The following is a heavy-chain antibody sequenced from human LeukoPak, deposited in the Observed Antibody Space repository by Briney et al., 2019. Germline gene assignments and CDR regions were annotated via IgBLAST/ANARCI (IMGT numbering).Heavy chain of an antibody. CDR3: AKDTTGGWSGYFDS. V-gene: IGHV3-33*06. D-gene: IGHD6-19*01. Sequence: GGSLTLSCAASGFTFSGYGIHWVRQAPGKGLEWMAVIWHDGSAEFYVASVKGRFRISRDDSKNTVYLQMNSPIAEDTARYYCAKDTTGGWSGYFDSWGQGTLVTVSS. CDR2: IWHDGSAE. J-gene: IGHJ4*02. CDR1: GFTFSGYG.